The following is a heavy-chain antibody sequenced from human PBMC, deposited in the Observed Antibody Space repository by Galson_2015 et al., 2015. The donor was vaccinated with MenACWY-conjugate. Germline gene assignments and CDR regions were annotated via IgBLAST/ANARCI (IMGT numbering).Heavy chain of an antibody. V-gene: IGHV5-51*01. Sequence: QSGAEVKKPGESLEISCKGSGYSFTNYWIAWVRQMPGKGLEWMGIIWPGDSETRYSPSFQGQVTISADKSIDTAYLQWSSLKASDTALYYCARQGIISVGQNWLDPWGQGTLVTVSS. CDR3: ARQGIISVGQNWLDP. D-gene: IGHD5/OR15-5a*01. CDR2: IWPGDSET. CDR1: GYSFTNYW. J-gene: IGHJ5*02.